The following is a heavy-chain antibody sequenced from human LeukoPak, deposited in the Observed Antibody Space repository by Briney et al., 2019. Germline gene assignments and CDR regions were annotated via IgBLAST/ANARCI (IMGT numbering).Heavy chain of an antibody. V-gene: IGHV4-30-2*01. D-gene: IGHD3-22*01. Sequence: SETLSLTCTVSGGSISSGGYYWSWLRQPPGKGLEWIAYIYHSGSTYYNPSLKSRVAISVDRSKNQFTLKLSPVTAADTAVYYCAKVMDYYDSSGFIPRVAFDIWGQGTMVTVSS. CDR2: IYHSGST. CDR3: AKVMDYYDSSGFIPRVAFDI. CDR1: GGSISSGGYY. J-gene: IGHJ3*02.